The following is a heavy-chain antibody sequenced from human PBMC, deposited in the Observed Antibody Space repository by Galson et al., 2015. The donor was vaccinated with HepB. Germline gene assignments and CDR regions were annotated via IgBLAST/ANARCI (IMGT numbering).Heavy chain of an antibody. Sequence: SVKVSCKASGYTFTSYGISWVRQAPGQGLEWMGWISVYNGNTNYAQNIQGRATMTTDTLTSTAYMDLRSLRSDDTAVYYCARDPNYSVDPVQYSYYGMDVWGQGTAVTVSS. J-gene: IGHJ6*02. CDR2: ISVYNGNT. V-gene: IGHV1-18*01. CDR3: ARDPNYSVDPVQYSYYGMDV. CDR1: GYTFTSYG. D-gene: IGHD2-15*01.